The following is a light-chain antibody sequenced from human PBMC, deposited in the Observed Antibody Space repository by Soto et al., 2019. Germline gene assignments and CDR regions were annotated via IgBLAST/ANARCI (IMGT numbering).Light chain of an antibody. Sequence: EIVMTQSPGTLSVSPGERATLSCRASQSIRTTLAWYQLKPGQSPRLLIFDASTTATGIPARFSGTGSGTEFTLTISRLQSEDFAVYYCQQYDSRPHTFGQGTKVEIK. CDR2: DAS. CDR1: QSIRTT. J-gene: IGKJ1*01. CDR3: QQYDSRPHT. V-gene: IGKV3-15*01.